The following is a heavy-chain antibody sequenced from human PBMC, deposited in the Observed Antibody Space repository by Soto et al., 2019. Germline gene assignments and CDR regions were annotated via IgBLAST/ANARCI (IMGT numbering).Heavy chain of an antibody. CDR1: GGSISSYY. CDR2: SYYSGST. V-gene: IGHV4-59*08. CDR3: ARQYCSGGSCYLDY. Sequence: QVQLQESGPGLVKPSETLSLTCTVSGGSISSYYWSWIRQPPGKGLAWIGYSYYSGSTNYNPSLTSRFTRSVDSSMNQFSLKLSFVTAADTAVYYCARQYCSGGSCYLDYWGQGTLDTVSS. D-gene: IGHD2-15*01. J-gene: IGHJ4*02.